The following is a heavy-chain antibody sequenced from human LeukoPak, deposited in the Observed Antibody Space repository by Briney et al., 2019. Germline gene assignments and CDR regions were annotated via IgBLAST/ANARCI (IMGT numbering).Heavy chain of an antibody. CDR2: IYYSGST. V-gene: IGHV4-39*07. J-gene: IGHJ5*02. CDR1: GGSISSSSYY. CDR3: ARDPRGIVGANHNWFDP. Sequence: SETLSLTCTVSGGSISSSSYYWGWIRQPPGKGLEWIGSIYYSGSTYYNPSLKSRVTMSVDTSKSQFSLKLISVTAADTAVYYCARDPRGIVGANHNWFDPWGQGTLVTVSS. D-gene: IGHD1-26*01.